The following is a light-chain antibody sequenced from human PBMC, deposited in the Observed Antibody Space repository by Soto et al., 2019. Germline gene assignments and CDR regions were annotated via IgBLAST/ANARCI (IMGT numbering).Light chain of an antibody. CDR3: HHCHDLPIT. CDR1: EDIKKN. CDR2: DAS. J-gene: IGKJ5*01. V-gene: IGKV1-33*01. Sequence: DIQITQSQSALAASVGDRVTITCQASEDIKKNVNWYQQKPGKVPKVLIYDASTLETGVPSRFSGSGSETEFTLTISSLQSEDITTYCSHHCHDLPITFGQGTRLEIK.